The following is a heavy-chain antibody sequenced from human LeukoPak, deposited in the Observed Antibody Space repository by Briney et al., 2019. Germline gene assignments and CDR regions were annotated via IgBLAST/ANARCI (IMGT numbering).Heavy chain of an antibody. J-gene: IGHJ5*02. CDR1: GYTFTSYG. CDR3: ARSGVYNWPQRGFDP. Sequence: ASVKVSCKASGYTFTSYGISWVRQAPGQGLEWMGWISAYNGNTNYAQKLQGRVTMTTDTSTSTAYMELRSLRSDDTAVYYCARSGVYNWPQRGFDPWGQGTLVTVSS. V-gene: IGHV1-18*01. CDR2: ISAYNGNT. D-gene: IGHD1-20*01.